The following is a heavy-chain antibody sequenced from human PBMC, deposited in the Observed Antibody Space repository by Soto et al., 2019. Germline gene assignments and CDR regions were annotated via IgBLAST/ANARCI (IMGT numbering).Heavy chain of an antibody. CDR2: IIPIFGTA. Sequence: WAHHANGQGLEWMGGIIPIFGTANYAQKLQGRVTITADESTSTAYMELSSLRSADTAVYYCAGGAILRYSAVLAYRGQGSFVT. J-gene: IGHJ4*02. CDR3: AGGAILRYSAVLAY. D-gene: IGHD3-9*01. V-gene: IGHV1-69*01.